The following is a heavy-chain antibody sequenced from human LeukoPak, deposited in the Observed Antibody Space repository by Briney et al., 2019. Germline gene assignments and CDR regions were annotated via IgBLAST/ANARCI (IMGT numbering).Heavy chain of an antibody. V-gene: IGHV1-3*01. CDR2: INAGNGNT. CDR1: GYTFTSYA. CDR3: ARASCLEVGMDV. J-gene: IGHJ6*02. D-gene: IGHD5/OR15-5a*01. Sequence: GASVKVSCKASGYTFTSYAMHWVRQAPGQRLEWMGWINAGNGNTKYSQKFQGRVTITRDTSASTAYMELSSLRSEDTAVYYCARASCLEVGMDVWGQGTTVTVSS.